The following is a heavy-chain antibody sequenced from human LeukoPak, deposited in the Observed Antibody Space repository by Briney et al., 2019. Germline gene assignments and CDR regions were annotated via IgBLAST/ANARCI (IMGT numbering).Heavy chain of an antibody. J-gene: IGHJ4*02. CDR1: TSTFTDYY. CDR2: INPTTGGT. V-gene: IGHV1-2*02. Sequence: ASVKVSCKASTSTFTDYYIHWVRQAPGQGLEWMGWINPTTGGTNYAQNFQGRVTMTRDTSISIAYMELNRLRSDDTAVYYCAIGPGFDSSDFHRRFDYWGQGTLVTVSS. D-gene: IGHD3-22*01. CDR3: AIGPGFDSSDFHRRFDY.